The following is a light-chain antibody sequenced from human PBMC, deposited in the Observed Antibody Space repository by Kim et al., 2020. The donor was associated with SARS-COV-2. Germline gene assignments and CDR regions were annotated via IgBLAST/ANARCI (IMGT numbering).Light chain of an antibody. J-gene: IGLJ3*02. CDR3: TSYAGSTDWV. Sequence: QSALTQPPSASGSPGQSVTISCAGTSSDVGGNDYVSWYQQHPGKAPKLMIYEVSKRPSGVPDRFSGSKSGNTASLTVSGLQAEDEADYYCTSYAGSTDWVFGGGTQLTVL. CDR2: EVS. V-gene: IGLV2-8*01. CDR1: SSDVGGNDY.